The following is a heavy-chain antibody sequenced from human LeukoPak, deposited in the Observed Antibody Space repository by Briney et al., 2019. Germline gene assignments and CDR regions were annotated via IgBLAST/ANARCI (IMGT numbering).Heavy chain of an antibody. V-gene: IGHV4-59*01. CDR1: GGSISSYY. CDR3: ARSGYSSGWPFDY. Sequence: SETLSLTCTVSGGSISSYYWSWIRQPPGKGLEWIGYIYYSGNTNYNPSLKSRVTISIDTSKNQFSLKLTSVTAADAAVYYCARSGYSSGWPFDYWGQGTLVTVSS. D-gene: IGHD6-19*01. CDR2: IYYSGNT. J-gene: IGHJ4*02.